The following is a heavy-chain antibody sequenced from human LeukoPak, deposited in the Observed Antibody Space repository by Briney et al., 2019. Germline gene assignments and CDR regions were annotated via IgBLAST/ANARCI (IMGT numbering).Heavy chain of an antibody. Sequence: GGSLRLSCAASGFTFSSYAMHWVRQAPGKGLEWVAVISYDGSNKYYADSVEGRFTISRDNSKNTLYLQMNSLRAEDTAVYYCARGGSGYPDYYYYGMDVWGQGTTVTVSS. V-gene: IGHV3-30*04. J-gene: IGHJ6*02. CDR1: GFTFSSYA. CDR2: ISYDGSNK. CDR3: ARGGSGYPDYYYYGMDV. D-gene: IGHD3-22*01.